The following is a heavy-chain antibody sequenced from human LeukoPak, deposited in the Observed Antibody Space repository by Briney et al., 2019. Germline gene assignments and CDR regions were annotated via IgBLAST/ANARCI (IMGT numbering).Heavy chain of an antibody. Sequence: PSETLSLTCTVSGGSISSGDYYWSWIRQPRGKGLEWIGYIYYSGSTYYNPSLKSRVTISVDTSKNQFSLKLSSVTAADTAVYYCARGMYSSGWYYYYYGMDVWGQGTTVTVSS. V-gene: IGHV4-30-4*01. J-gene: IGHJ6*02. D-gene: IGHD6-19*01. CDR3: ARGMYSSGWYYYYYGMDV. CDR2: IYYSGST. CDR1: GGSISSGDYY.